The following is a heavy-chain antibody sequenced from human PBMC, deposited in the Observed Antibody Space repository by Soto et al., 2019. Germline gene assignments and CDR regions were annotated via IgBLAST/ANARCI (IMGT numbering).Heavy chain of an antibody. V-gene: IGHV3-23*01. D-gene: IGHD6-19*01. CDR3: GKERRGSGWSVCNF. Sequence: VQLLESGGGLVQPGGSLRLSCTASGFPFSHYAMNWVRQGPGTRLGWVADISGSGDSARYADSVRGRFTISRDNSRDTLYLQMNSLRVDDTAVYYCGKERRGSGWSVCNFWGQGALVTVSS. CDR2: ISGSGDSA. CDR1: GFPFSHYA. J-gene: IGHJ4*02.